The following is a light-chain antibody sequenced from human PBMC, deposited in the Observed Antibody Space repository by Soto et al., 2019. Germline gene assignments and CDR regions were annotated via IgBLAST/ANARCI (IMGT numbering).Light chain of an antibody. CDR3: PQYKYWRTT. J-gene: IGKJ1*01. CDR2: GAS. V-gene: IGKV3-15*01. Sequence: DMVRTQSPATLSASPGQRASLSCRASQSVSTTVAWYHQKPGQAPRLLVYGASTRATGIPARFSGSGAGKDFTLTITSLQSEDLEFYFCPQYKYWRTTFGHGTKVEI. CDR1: QSVSTT.